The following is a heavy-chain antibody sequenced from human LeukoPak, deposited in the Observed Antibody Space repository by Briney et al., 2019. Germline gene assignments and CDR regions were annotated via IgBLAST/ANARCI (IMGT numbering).Heavy chain of an antibody. V-gene: IGHV1-24*01. CDR1: GYTLTELS. CDR2: FDPEDGET. D-gene: IGHD4-23*01. CDR3: ARVSADYGGNSNLDY. Sequence: ASVKVSCKVSGYTLTELSMHWVRQAPGKGLEWMGGFDPEDGETIYAQKFQGRVTITADESTSTAYMELSSLRSEDTAVYYCARVSADYGGNSNLDYWGQGTLVTVSS. J-gene: IGHJ4*02.